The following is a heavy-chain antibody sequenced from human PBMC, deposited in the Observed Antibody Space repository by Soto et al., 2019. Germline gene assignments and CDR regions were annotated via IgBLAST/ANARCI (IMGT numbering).Heavy chain of an antibody. D-gene: IGHD1-26*01. Sequence: GGSLRLSCAASGFAFSTYVMNWVRQAPGKGLEWASYINSGSSLIYYADSVRGRFTISRDNAKNLLYLQMDSLRAEDTAVYYCARTIVGATVRFDYWGQGTQVTVSS. J-gene: IGHJ4*02. V-gene: IGHV3-48*01. CDR2: INSGSSLI. CDR1: GFAFSTYV. CDR3: ARTIVGATVRFDY.